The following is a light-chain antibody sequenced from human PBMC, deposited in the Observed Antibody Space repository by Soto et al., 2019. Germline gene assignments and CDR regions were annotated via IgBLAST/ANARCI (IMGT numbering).Light chain of an antibody. J-gene: IGLJ1*01. CDR1: SSDIGGYNY. CDR3: SSYKNTKNCV. CDR2: EVN. Sequence: QSVLPHPASVCVSPGQSITISCTGTSSDIGGYNYVSWYQQQAGKAPKLLIYEVNYRPSGVSDRFSGSKYGTTASLTISGLQAEDEADYYCSSYKNTKNCVFGTGTKV. V-gene: IGLV2-14*01.